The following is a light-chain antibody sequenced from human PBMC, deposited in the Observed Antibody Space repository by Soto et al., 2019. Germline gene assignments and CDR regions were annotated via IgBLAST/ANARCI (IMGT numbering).Light chain of an antibody. CDR3: QSYDTSLGVV. Sequence: QSVLTQPPSVSGAPGQRVALSCTGSTSNIGAGYYVHWYQQLPGTAPKLLIYGNNNRPSGVPDRFSGSRSAIAASLAITGLQAEDEGDYYCQSYDTSLGVVFGGGTKLTVL. J-gene: IGLJ2*01. V-gene: IGLV1-40*01. CDR2: GNN. CDR1: TSNIGAGYY.